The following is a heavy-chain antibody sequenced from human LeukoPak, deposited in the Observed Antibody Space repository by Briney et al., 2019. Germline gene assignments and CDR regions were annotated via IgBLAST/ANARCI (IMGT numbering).Heavy chain of an antibody. CDR1: GGSISSYY. CDR2: MYYSGRT. J-gene: IGHJ6*02. CDR3: ARTFSESYYYYVLDV. Sequence: SETLSLTCTVSGGSISSYYWSWIRQPPGKGLEWIGYMYYSGRTNYNASLKSRVTISIDMSKNHFSLKLNSVTAGDTAVYYCARTFSESYYYYVLDVWGQGATVTVSS. D-gene: IGHD1-26*01. V-gene: IGHV4-59*01.